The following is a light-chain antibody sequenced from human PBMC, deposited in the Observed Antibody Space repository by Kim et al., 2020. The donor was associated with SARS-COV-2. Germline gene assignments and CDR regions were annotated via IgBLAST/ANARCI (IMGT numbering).Light chain of an antibody. CDR3: QQSHTAPLLT. CDR1: QNINTY. V-gene: IGKV1-39*01. CDR2: AAS. J-gene: IGKJ4*01. Sequence: DIQMTQSTSSLAASVGDRVTIACRASQNINTYLNWYQQKPGEAPKLLIYAASTLQSGVPSRFSGSGSGTDFTLTISSLQPEDFAIYYCQQSHTAPLLTFGGGTTVDIK.